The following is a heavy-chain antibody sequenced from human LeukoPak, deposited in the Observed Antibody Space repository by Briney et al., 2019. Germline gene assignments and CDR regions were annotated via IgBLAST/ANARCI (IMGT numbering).Heavy chain of an antibody. CDR2: IRSKANSYAT. D-gene: IGHD4-23*01. CDR1: GFTFSGST. CDR3: TTTTVGNDHYYYYYYMDV. J-gene: IGHJ6*03. V-gene: IGHV3-73*01. Sequence: PGGSLRLSCAASGFTFSGSTMHWVRQASGKGLEWVGRIRSKANSYATAYAASVKGRFTISRDDSKNTAYLQMNSLKTEDTAVYYCTTTTVGNDHYYYYYYMDVWGKGTTVTVSS.